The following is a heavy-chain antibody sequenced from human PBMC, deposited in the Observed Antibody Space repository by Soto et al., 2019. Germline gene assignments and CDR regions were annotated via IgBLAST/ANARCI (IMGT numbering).Heavy chain of an antibody. D-gene: IGHD3-16*01. V-gene: IGHV1-69*04. CDR1: GGTFSSYT. CDR2: IIPILGIA. Sequence: SVKVSCKASGGTFSSYTISWVRQAPGQGLEWMGRIIPILGIANYAQKFQGRVTITADKSTSTAYMELSSLRSEDTAVYYCARDLGASGPFDYWGQGTLVTVSS. J-gene: IGHJ4*02. CDR3: ARDLGASGPFDY.